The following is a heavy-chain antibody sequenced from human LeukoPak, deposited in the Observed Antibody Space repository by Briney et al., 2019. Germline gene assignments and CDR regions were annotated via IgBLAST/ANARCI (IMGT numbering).Heavy chain of an antibody. D-gene: IGHD2-2*01. J-gene: IGHJ3*02. CDR3: ARAQRSTRHAFDI. V-gene: IGHV3-48*03. CDR2: ISSSGSTI. Sequence: GGSLRLSCAASGFTFSSYEMNWVRQAPGKGLEWVSYISSSGSTIYYADSVKGRFTISRDNAKNSLYLQMNSLRAEDTAVYYCARAQRSTRHAFDIWGQGTMVTVSS. CDR1: GFTFSSYE.